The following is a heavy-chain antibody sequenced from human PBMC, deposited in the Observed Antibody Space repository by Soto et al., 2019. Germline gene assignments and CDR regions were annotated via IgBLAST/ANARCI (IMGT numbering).Heavy chain of an antibody. J-gene: IGHJ4*02. D-gene: IGHD6-19*01. CDR2: ISSSSSYT. V-gene: IGHV3-11*05. Sequence: QVQLVESGGGLVKPGGSLRLSCAASGFTFSDYYMSWIRQAPGKGLEWVSYISSSSSYTNYADSVKGRFTISRDNAKNSLYLQMNSLRAEDTAVYHCARWLDSSGWPGDYWGQGTLVTVSS. CDR3: ARWLDSSGWPGDY. CDR1: GFTFSDYY.